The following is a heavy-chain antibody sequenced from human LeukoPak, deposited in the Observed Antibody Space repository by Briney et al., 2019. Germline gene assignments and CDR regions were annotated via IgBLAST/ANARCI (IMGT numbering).Heavy chain of an antibody. CDR3: ARLWFGESQNDY. CDR1: GFTVSNNH. CDR2: IYTAGGT. D-gene: IGHD3-10*01. V-gene: IGHV3-66*01. J-gene: IGHJ4*02. Sequence: GGSLRLSCAASGFTVSNNHMSWVRQAPGKGLECISIIYTAGGTYYADSVKGRFTISRDNSKNTLYLQMNSLRAEDTAVYYCARLWFGESQNDYWGQGTLVTVSS.